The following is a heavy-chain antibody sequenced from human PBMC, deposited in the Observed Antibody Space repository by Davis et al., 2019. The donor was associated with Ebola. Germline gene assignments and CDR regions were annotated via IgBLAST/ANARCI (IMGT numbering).Heavy chain of an antibody. V-gene: IGHV1-8*01. CDR3: SRGELDPPPYYYYGMDV. J-gene: IGHJ6*02. CDR2: MNPNSGNT. CDR1: GYTLTRYD. D-gene: IGHD1-1*01. Sequence: ASVTVSCKASGYTLTRYDINWVRQATAQGLEWMGWMNPNSGNTGYAQKFQGRVTMTRNTSISTAYMELSSLRSEDTAVYYCSRGELDPPPYYYYGMDVWGQGTTVTVSS.